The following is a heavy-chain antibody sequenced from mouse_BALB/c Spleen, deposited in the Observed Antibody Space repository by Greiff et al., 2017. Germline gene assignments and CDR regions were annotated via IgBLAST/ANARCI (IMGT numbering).Heavy chain of an antibody. CDR1: GFTFSSYA. V-gene: IGHV5-9-4*01. D-gene: IGHD2-14*01. J-gene: IGHJ3*01. Sequence: DVKLVESGGGLVKPGGSLKLSCAASGFTFSSYAMSWVRQSPEKRLEWVAEISSGGSYTYYPDTVTGRFTISRDNAKNTLYLEMSSLRSEDTAMYYCARDYYRYDEFAYWGQGTLVTVSA. CDR2: ISSGGSYT. CDR3: ARDYYRYDEFAY.